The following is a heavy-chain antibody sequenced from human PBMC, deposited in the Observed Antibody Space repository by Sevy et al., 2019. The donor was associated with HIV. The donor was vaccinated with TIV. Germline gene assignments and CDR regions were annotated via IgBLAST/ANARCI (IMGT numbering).Heavy chain of an antibody. D-gene: IGHD3-9*01. CDR1: GFTFSSYA. Sequence: GGSLRLSCAAPGFTFSSYAMHWVRQAPGKGLEWVAVISYDGSNKYYADSVKGRFTISRDNSKNTLYLQMNSLRAEDTAVYYCARDGATSNYDILTGYFGYWGQGTLVTVSS. CDR3: ARDGATSNYDILTGYFGY. J-gene: IGHJ4*02. V-gene: IGHV3-30-3*01. CDR2: ISYDGSNK.